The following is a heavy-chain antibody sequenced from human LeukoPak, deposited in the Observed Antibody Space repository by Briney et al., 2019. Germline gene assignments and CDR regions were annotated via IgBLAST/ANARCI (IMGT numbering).Heavy chain of an antibody. CDR3: ARGLGRYYDSVFQH. J-gene: IGHJ1*01. V-gene: IGHV4-34*01. CDR2: INHSGST. CDR1: GGSFSGYY. D-gene: IGHD1-26*01. Sequence: SETLSLTCAVYGGSFSGYYWSWIRQPPGKGLEWIGEINHSGSTNYNPSLKSRVTISVDTSKNQFSLKLSSVTAADTAVYYCARGLGRYYDSVFQHWGQGTPVTVSS.